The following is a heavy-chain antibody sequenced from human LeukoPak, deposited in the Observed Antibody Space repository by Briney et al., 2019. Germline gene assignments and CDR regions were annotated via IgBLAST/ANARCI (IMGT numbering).Heavy chain of an antibody. CDR3: AKDGSGFHGYFDY. Sequence: PGGSLRLSCAASGFTFSSYAMSWVRQAPGKGLEWVSSISGSGGSTYYADSVKGRFTISRDNSKNTLYLQMNSLRADDTAVYYCAKDGSGFHGYFDYWGQGTLVTVSS. V-gene: IGHV3-23*01. CDR1: GFTFSSYA. D-gene: IGHD3-22*01. CDR2: ISGSGGST. J-gene: IGHJ4*02.